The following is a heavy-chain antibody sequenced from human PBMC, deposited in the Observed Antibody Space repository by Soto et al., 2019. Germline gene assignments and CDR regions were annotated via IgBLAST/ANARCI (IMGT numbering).Heavy chain of an antibody. CDR1: GFTFSSYA. Sequence: QVQLVESGGGVVQPGRSLRLSCAASGFTFSSYAMHWVRQAPGKGLEWVAVISYDGSNKYYADSVKGRFTISRDNSKNPLYLQMNSLRAEDTAVYYCARDQGSYYGSGSYSPVDYWGQGTLVTVSS. CDR3: ARDQGSYYGSGSYSPVDY. CDR2: ISYDGSNK. J-gene: IGHJ4*02. V-gene: IGHV3-30-3*01. D-gene: IGHD3-10*01.